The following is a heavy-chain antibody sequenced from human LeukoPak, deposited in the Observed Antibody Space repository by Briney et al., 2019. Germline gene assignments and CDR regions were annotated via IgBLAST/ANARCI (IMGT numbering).Heavy chain of an antibody. V-gene: IGHV4-59*01. CDR1: GGSISSYY. J-gene: IGHJ5*02. Sequence: ASETLSLTCTVSGGSISSYYCSWIRQPPGKGLEWIGYIPYSGSTTYNPSLNSRVTISVDTSKNHFSLKLSSVTAADTAVYYCARHIAAAGTRWGNWFDPWGQGTLVTVSS. CDR3: ARHIAAAGTRWGNWFDP. CDR2: IPYSGST. D-gene: IGHD6-13*01.